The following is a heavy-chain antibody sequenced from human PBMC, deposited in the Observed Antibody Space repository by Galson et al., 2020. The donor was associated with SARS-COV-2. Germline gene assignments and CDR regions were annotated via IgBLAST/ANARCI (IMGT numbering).Heavy chain of an antibody. CDR1: GGSISSSSYY. V-gene: IGHV4-39*02. CDR2: IYYSRST. Sequence: SETLSLTCTVSGGSISSSSYYWGWIRQPPGKGLEWIGSIYYSRSTYYNPSLKSRVTISVDTSKNQFSLKLSPVTAADTAVYYCAGEAVAGNYYYYYGMDVWGQGTTVTVSS. D-gene: IGHD6-19*01. J-gene: IGHJ6*02. CDR3: AGEAVAGNYYYYYGMDV.